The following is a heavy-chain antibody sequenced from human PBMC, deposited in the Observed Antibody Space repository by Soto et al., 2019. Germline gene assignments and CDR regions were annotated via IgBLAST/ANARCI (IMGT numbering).Heavy chain of an antibody. J-gene: IGHJ4*02. CDR3: AKAKNDYNCDNRPPFDY. CDR2: ISANDAGT. D-gene: IGHD1-20*01. Sequence: GESLRLSSEACGFTLSNYATSSVIQAPGEGLEWVSLISANDAGTYFAVPVKPRFTLSTDQSQNTMYLQMDSLRADDTAIYYCAKAKNDYNCDNRPPFDYWGQGTLVTVSS. CDR1: GFTLSNYA. V-gene: IGHV3-23*01.